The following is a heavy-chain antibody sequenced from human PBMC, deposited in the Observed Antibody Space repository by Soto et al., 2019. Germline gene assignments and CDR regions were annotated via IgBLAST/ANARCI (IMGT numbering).Heavy chain of an antibody. CDR1: GFAFSSCS. D-gene: IGHD6-13*01. Sequence: GRALRLSGATSGFAFSSCSMNWVRQAPGKGLEWVSAISGSGGSTYYADSVKGRFTISRDNSKNTLYLQMNSLRAEDTAVYYCAQSSRGSSSWYWSYGMDVWGQGTTVTVSS. CDR3: AQSSRGSSSWYWSYGMDV. J-gene: IGHJ6*02. V-gene: IGHV3-23*01. CDR2: ISGSGGST.